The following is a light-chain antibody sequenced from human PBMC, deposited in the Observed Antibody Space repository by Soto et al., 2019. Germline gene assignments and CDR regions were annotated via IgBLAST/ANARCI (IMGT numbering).Light chain of an antibody. V-gene: IGLV1-47*01. CDR1: SSNIGSNY. CDR2: RNN. J-gene: IGLJ3*02. Sequence: QSVLSQPPSASGTPGQRVTISCSGSSSNIGSNYVYWYQQFPGTAPKLLIYRNNLRPSGVPDRVSGSKSGTSASLAISGLRAEDEADYYCAAWDDSLSGVVFGGGTQLTVL. CDR3: AAWDDSLSGVV.